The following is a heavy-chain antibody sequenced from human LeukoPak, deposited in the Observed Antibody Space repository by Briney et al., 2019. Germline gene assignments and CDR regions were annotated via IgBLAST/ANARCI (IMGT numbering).Heavy chain of an antibody. CDR3: ARLSAAAAEP. V-gene: IGHV4-38-2*02. CDR2: IYHSGST. CDR1: GYSISSGYY. J-gene: IGHJ6*03. Sequence: SETLSLTCTVSGYSISSGYYWGWIRQPPGKGLEWIGSIYHSGSTYYNPSLKSRVTISVDTSKNQFSLKLSSVTAADTAMYYCARLSAAAAEPWGKGTTVTISS. D-gene: IGHD6-13*01.